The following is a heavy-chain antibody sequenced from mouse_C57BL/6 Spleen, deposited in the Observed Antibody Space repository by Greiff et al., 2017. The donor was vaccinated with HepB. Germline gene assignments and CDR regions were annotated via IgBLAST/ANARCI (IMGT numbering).Heavy chain of an antibody. CDR1: GFSLSTFGMG. Sequence: QVTLKVSGPGILQPSQTLSLTCSFSGFSLSTFGMGVGWIRQPSGKGLEWLAHIWWDDDKYYNPALKSRLTISKDTSKNQVVLMITNVDTADTATYYFARIARSDYDEYFDVWGTGTTVTVSS. J-gene: IGHJ1*03. D-gene: IGHD2-4*01. V-gene: IGHV8-8*01. CDR2: IWWDDDK. CDR3: ARIARSDYDEYFDV.